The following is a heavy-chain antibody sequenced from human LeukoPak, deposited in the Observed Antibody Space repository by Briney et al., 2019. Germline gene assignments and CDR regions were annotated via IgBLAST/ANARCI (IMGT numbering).Heavy chain of an antibody. J-gene: IGHJ5*02. D-gene: IGHD3-10*01. CDR2: ISSSSSYI. V-gene: IGHV3-21*01. CDR1: GFTFGGYW. CDR3: ARDTHYYGSGSYQSGPSWFDP. Sequence: GGSLRLSCAASGFTFGGYWVTWVRQAPGKGLEWVSSISSSSSYIYYADSVKGRFTISRDNAKNSLYLQMNSLRAEDTAVYYCARDTHYYGSGSYQSGPSWFDPWGQGTLVTVSS.